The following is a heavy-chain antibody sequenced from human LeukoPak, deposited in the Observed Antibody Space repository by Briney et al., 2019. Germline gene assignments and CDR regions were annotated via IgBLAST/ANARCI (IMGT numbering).Heavy chain of an antibody. CDR1: GFSFSDYY. CDR3: ARDYDFWSAQRRSGAFDI. D-gene: IGHD3-3*01. Sequence: NPGGSLRLSCAASGFSFSDYYMSWIRQAPGKGLEWISYISNAGSTIHYADSVKGRFTISRDNAKNSLYLQMNSLRAEDTAVYYCARDYDFWSAQRRSGAFDIWGQGTMVTVSS. J-gene: IGHJ3*02. V-gene: IGHV3-11*04. CDR2: ISNAGSTI.